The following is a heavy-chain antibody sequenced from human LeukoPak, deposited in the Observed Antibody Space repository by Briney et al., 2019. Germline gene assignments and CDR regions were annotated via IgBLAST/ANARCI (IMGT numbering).Heavy chain of an antibody. CDR3: ARDLRGYSGYDLDY. Sequence: GASVKVSCKASGYTFTGYGISWVRQAPGQGLEWMGWISAYNGNTNYAQKLQGRVTMTTDTSTSTAYMELRSLRSDDTAVYYCARDLRGYSGYDLDYWGQGTLVTVSS. CDR1: GYTFTGYG. V-gene: IGHV1-18*01. J-gene: IGHJ4*02. D-gene: IGHD5-12*01. CDR2: ISAYNGNT.